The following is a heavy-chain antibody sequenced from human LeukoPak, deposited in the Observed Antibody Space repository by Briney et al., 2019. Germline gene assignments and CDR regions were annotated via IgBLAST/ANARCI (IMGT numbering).Heavy chain of an antibody. V-gene: IGHV4-59*11. CDR1: GGSISSHY. Sequence: SETLSLTCTVSGGSISSHYWSWIRQPPGKGLEWIGYIYYSGSTNYNPSLKSRVTISVDTSKNQFSLKLSSVTAADTAVYYRARLEPDYYMDVWGKGTTVTVSS. J-gene: IGHJ6*03. CDR2: IYYSGST. CDR3: ARLEPDYYMDV.